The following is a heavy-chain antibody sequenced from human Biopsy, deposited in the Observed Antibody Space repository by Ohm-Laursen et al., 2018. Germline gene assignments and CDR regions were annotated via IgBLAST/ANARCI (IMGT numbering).Heavy chain of an antibody. D-gene: IGHD1-26*01. CDR3: ARLNSGTYDASDL. J-gene: IGHJ3*01. V-gene: IGHV3-48*03. CDR1: GFAFNLYE. CDR2: IYGGGSPV. Sequence: GSLRLSCAASGFAFNLYEMNWVRQAPGKGMEWISYIYGGGSPVSYADSVKGRSTISRDNAQNSLYLHMNSLRAEDTAVYYCARLNSGTYDASDLWGQGTMVIVSS.